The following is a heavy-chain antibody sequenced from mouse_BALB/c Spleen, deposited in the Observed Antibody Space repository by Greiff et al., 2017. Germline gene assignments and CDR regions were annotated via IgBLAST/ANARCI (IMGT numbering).Heavy chain of an antibody. CDR3: ARDYSPYYYGRSYNAMDY. CDR2: ISTYYGDA. V-gene: IGHV1S137*01. Sequence: VQLQQSGAELVRPGVSVKISCKGSGYTFTDYAMHWVKQSHAKSLEWIGVISTYYGDASYNQKFKGKATMTVDKSSSTANMELARLTSEDSAIYYCARDYSPYYYGRSYNAMDYRGQGKSETVSS. D-gene: IGHD1-1*01. CDR1: GYTFTDYA. J-gene: IGHJ4*01.